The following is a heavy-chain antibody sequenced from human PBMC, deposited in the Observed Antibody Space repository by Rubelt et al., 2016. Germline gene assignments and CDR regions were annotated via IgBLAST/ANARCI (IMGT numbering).Heavy chain of an antibody. J-gene: IGHJ4*02. Sequence: QVQLVQSGAEVKEPGASVKVSCKASGYTFTGYYMHWVRQAPGQGLQWMGIMNPSDGSAGYAQTFKGRVTMTRDKSTSTAYMEVSSLRAEDTAVYYCARSWTNFDYWGQGTLVTVSS. CDR2: MNPSDGSA. D-gene: IGHD3/OR15-3a*01. V-gene: IGHV1-46*01. CDR1: GYTFTGYY. CDR3: ARSWTNFDY.